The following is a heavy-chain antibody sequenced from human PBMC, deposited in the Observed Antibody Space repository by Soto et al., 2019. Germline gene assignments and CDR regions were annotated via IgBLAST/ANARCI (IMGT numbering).Heavy chain of an antibody. CDR3: ATPGGFGMDV. Sequence: GESLKISCKASXXGXXXXXIGWVRQMPVKGLEWMGIIFPSDSDTRYTPSFQGQVTISDDKSIKTACLQWNSLKASDTAMYYCATPGGFGMDVWGPGTPVTVSS. J-gene: IGHJ6*02. D-gene: IGHD5-12*01. CDR1: XXGXXXXX. V-gene: IGHV5-51*01. CDR2: IFPSDSDT.